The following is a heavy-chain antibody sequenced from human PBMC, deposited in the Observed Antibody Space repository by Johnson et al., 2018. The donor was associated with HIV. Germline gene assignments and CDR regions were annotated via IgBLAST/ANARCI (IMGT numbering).Heavy chain of an antibody. CDR1: RFTFSSYW. CDR2: INSDGSST. Sequence: VQLVESGGGLVQPGGSLRLSCAASRFTFSSYWMHWVRQAPGKGLEWVSRINSDGSSTGYAYSVKGRFIISRDNSKNTLYLQLNSLRSEETAVYYCSWMLGIEGRNDEFDMWGRGTKVTVSP. D-gene: IGHD1-26*01. V-gene: IGHV3-74*02. CDR3: SWMLGIEGRNDEFDM. J-gene: IGHJ3*02.